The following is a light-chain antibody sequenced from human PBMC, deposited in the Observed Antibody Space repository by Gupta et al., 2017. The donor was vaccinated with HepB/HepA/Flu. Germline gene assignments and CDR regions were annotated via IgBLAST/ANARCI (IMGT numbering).Light chain of an antibody. CDR3: SSYAGSNNLEV. V-gene: IGLV2-8*01. Sequence: QSALTQPPSASGSPGQSVTISCTGTSSDVGGYNYVSWYQQHPGKAPNLMIYEVSKRPSGVPDRFSGSKSGTTASLTVAGLQAEDEADYYCSSYAGSNNLEVFGGGTKLTVL. CDR2: EVS. J-gene: IGLJ2*01. CDR1: SSDVGGYNY.